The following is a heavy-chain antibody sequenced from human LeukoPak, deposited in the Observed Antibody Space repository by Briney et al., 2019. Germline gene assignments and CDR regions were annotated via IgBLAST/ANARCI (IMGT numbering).Heavy chain of an antibody. Sequence: SETLSLTCAVYGGSFSGYYWSWIRQPPGKGLEWIGEINHSGSTNYNPSLKSRVTISVDTSKNQFSLKLSSVTAADTAVYYCARRGGYYCYWGQGTLVTVSS. D-gene: IGHD3-22*01. CDR2: INHSGST. V-gene: IGHV4-34*01. J-gene: IGHJ4*02. CDR3: ARRGGYYCY. CDR1: GGSFSGYY.